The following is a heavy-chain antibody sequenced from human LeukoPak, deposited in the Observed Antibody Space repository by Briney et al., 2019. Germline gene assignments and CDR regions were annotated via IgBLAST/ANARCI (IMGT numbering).Heavy chain of an antibody. D-gene: IGHD3-3*01. CDR1: GGSISSGGYY. CDR2: IYYSGST. CDR3: ASGGLVSRFLDH. J-gene: IGHJ4*02. Sequence: SETLSLTCTVSGGSISSGGYYWSWIRQHPGKGLEWIGYIYYSGSTYYNPSLKSRLTMSVDESKHEFSLKLTCVTAADTAVYYCASGGLVSRFLDHWGQGTLVTVSS. V-gene: IGHV4-31*03.